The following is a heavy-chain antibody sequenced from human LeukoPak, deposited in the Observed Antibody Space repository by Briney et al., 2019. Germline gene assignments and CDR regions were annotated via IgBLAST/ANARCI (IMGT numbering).Heavy chain of an antibody. CDR3: ANPRGATRPYYYYGMDV. CDR1: GFTFSSYA. CDR2: ISGSGGST. V-gene: IGHV3-23*01. Sequence: GGSLRLSCAASGFTFSSYAMSWVRQAPGKGLEWVSAISGSGGSTYYADSVKGRFTISRDNPKNTLYLQMNSLRAEDTAVYYCANPRGATRPYYYYGMDVWGQGTTVTVSS. D-gene: IGHD1-26*01. J-gene: IGHJ6*02.